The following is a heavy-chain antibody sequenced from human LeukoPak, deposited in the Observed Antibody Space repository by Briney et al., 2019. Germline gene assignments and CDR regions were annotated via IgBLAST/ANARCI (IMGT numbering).Heavy chain of an antibody. CDR1: GFDFRNYY. D-gene: IGHD2-15*01. V-gene: IGHV3-11*04. Sequence: GGSLRLSCTASGFDFRNYYMTWIRQAPGKGLEWLSFISGSGDRIYQSDSVKGRFITSRDNAKNTLSLQMIRLRAEDTALYYCARAVQDSGPYFSPGAFDIWGQGTMVTVSS. J-gene: IGHJ3*02. CDR2: ISGSGDRI. CDR3: ARAVQDSGPYFSPGAFDI.